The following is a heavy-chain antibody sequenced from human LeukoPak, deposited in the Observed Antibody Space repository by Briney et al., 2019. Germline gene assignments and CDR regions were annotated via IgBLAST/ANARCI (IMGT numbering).Heavy chain of an antibody. CDR2: VIPILGVE. Sequence: SVKVSCKASGGAFTNYAINWVRQAPGQGLEWMGRVIPILGVENYAQKFQGRVTITADTSTSAAYMELSSLRSEDTAVYYCARESLEYSSSSDAFDIWGQGTMVTVSS. CDR1: GGAFTNYA. J-gene: IGHJ3*02. D-gene: IGHD6-6*01. V-gene: IGHV1-69*04. CDR3: ARESLEYSSSSDAFDI.